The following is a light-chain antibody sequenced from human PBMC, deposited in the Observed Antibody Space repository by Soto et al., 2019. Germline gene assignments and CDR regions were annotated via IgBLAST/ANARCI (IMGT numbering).Light chain of an antibody. V-gene: IGKV3-20*01. CDR2: GAS. Sequence: EIVLTQSPGTLSLSPGERATLSCRASQSVSSSYLAWYQQKPGQAPRPLIYGASSRAIGIPDRFSGSGSGTDFTLTISRLEPEDFAVYYCQHYGSSPLTFGQGTKVEIK. CDR1: QSVSSSY. J-gene: IGKJ1*01. CDR3: QHYGSSPLT.